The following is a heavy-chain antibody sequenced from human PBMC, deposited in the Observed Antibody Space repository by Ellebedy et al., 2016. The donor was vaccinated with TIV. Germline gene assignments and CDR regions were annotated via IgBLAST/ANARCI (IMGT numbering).Heavy chain of an antibody. CDR1: GGSVSSGSYY. J-gene: IGHJ5*02. CDR2: IYYSGSP. D-gene: IGHD2-8*01. CDR3: ARGLGVFDP. Sequence: SETLSLTXTVSGGSVSSGSYYWSWIRQPPGKGLEWIGYIYYSGSPNYNPSLKSRVTISVDTSKNQFSLKLSSVTAADTAVYYCARGLGVFDPWGQGTLVTVSS. V-gene: IGHV4-61*01.